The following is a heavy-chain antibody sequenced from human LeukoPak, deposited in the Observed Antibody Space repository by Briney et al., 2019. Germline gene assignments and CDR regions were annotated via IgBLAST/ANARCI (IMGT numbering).Heavy chain of an antibody. J-gene: IGHJ6*04. CDR2: ISYDGSNK. Sequence: GGSLGLSCAAAGFTFSSYGMHWVRRAPGKGREGVAVISYDGSNKYYADSVKGRFTISRDNSKNTLYLQMTSLRAEDTAVYYCAKRISSVYYYGMDLWGKGTTVTVSS. D-gene: IGHD6-6*01. CDR3: AKRISSVYYYGMDL. V-gene: IGHV3-30*18. CDR1: GFTFSSYG.